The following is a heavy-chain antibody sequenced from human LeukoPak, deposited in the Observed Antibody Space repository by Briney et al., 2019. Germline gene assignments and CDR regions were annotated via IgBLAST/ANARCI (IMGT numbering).Heavy chain of an antibody. D-gene: IGHD6-13*01. CDR2: ITPIFGTA. V-gene: IGHV1-69*13. J-gene: IGHJ4*02. CDR1: GGTFSDYV. CDR3: ARDMIYSLYEAAAGTRTNFDY. Sequence: GASVKVSCKASGGTFSDYVITWVRQAPGQGLEWMGGITPIFGTANYAQKFQGRVTITADESTTTAYMELSRLRSEDTAVYYCARDMIYSLYEAAAGTRTNFDYWGQGTLVTVSS.